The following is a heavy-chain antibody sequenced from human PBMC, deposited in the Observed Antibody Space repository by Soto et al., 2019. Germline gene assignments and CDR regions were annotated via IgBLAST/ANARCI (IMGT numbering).Heavy chain of an antibody. Sequence: QVELQESGPGLVKPSGTLSLTCAVSGASVSSTYWWSWVRRPPGKGPEWIGEINHRGSANYNPSLRSRVTMSVDISKSQFSLRLTSVTAADTAVYYCARYNAASGTYYFDYWGQGALVTVSS. D-gene: IGHD6-13*01. CDR2: INHRGSA. CDR1: GASVSSTYW. CDR3: ARYNAASGTYYFDY. V-gene: IGHV4-4*02. J-gene: IGHJ4*02.